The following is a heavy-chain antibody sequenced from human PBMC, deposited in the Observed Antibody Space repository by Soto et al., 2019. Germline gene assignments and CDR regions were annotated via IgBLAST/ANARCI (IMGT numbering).Heavy chain of an antibody. CDR2: IYHSGNT. CDR1: GGSISSSNW. J-gene: IGHJ4*02. CDR3: ARRWGEGRVDY. V-gene: IGHV4-4*02. D-gene: IGHD3-10*01. Sequence: QVQLQESGPGLVKPSGTLSLTCAVSGGSISSSNWWSWVRQPPGKGLEWIGEIYHSGNTNYNPSLKRRIPLAXXKSRNQFSLKLSSVTAADTAVYYCARRWGEGRVDYWGQGTLVTVSS.